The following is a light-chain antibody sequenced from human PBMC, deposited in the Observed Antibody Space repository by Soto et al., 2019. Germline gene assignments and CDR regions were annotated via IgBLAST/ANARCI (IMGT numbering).Light chain of an antibody. CDR1: QSASSSY. Sequence: EIVLTQSPGTLSLSPGERATLSCRASQSASSSYLAWYQQKPGQAPRLLIYGASSRATDIPDRFSGSGSGTDFTLTITRLEPEDFAVYYCHQRDRSAWMFGQGTKVEIK. V-gene: IGKV3-20*01. CDR3: HQRDRSAWM. CDR2: GAS. J-gene: IGKJ1*01.